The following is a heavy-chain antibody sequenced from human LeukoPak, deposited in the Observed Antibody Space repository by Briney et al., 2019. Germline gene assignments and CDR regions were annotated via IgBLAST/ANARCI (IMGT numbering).Heavy chain of an antibody. J-gene: IGHJ6*03. CDR1: GFAFSNID. D-gene: IGHD3-3*01. V-gene: IGHV3-13*01. CDR3: ARGSPWSYYYMDV. Sequence: GGSLRLSCTASGFAFSNIDFHWGRQLRGKGLEWVSHINTAGGTYYPGSVKGRFTISRAKAKKSLYLQMHNLRVGDTALYFCARGSPWSYYYMDVGGVGTAVSVS. CDR2: INTAGGT.